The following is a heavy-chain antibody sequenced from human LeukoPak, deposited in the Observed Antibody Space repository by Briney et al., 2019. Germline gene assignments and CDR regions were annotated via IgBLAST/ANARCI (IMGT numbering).Heavy chain of an antibody. CDR3: ARGGLITMIVLSVGGAFDI. CDR1: GGSISSGGYY. CDR2: IYYSGST. J-gene: IGHJ3*02. Sequence: PSETLSLTCTVSGGSISSGGYYWSWIRQHPGTGLEWIGYIYYSGSTYYNPSLKSRVTISVDTSKNQFSLKLSSVTAADTAVYYCARGGLITMIVLSVGGAFDIWGQGTMVTVSS. V-gene: IGHV4-31*03. D-gene: IGHD3-22*01.